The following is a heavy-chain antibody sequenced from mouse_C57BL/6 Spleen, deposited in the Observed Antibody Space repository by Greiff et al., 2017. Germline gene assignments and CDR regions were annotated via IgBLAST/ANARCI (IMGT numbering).Heavy chain of an antibody. CDR1: GYSITSGYY. CDR2: ISYDGSN. D-gene: IGHD2-4*01. V-gene: IGHV3-6*01. J-gene: IGHJ4*01. Sequence: EVKLEESGPGLVKPSQSLSLTCSVTGYSITSGYYWNWIRQFPGNKLEWMGYISYDGSNNYNPSLKNRISITRDTSKNQFFLKLNSVTTEDTATYYCAREYDYDGYAMDYWGQGTSVTVSS. CDR3: AREYDYDGYAMDY.